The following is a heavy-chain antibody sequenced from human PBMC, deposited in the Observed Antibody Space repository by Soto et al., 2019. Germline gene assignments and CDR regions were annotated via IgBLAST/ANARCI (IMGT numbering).Heavy chain of an antibody. V-gene: IGHV4-30-2*01. Sequence: QLQLQESGSGLVKPSQTLSLTCAVSGGSISSGGYSWSWIRQPPGKGLEWIGYIYHRSTYYNPSRNSRVTISVDRSKNQFSLKLSSVTAADTAVYYCASSRIAVALGYWGQGTLVTVSS. CDR2: IYHRST. J-gene: IGHJ4*02. D-gene: IGHD6-19*01. CDR3: ASSRIAVALGY. CDR1: GGSISSGGYS.